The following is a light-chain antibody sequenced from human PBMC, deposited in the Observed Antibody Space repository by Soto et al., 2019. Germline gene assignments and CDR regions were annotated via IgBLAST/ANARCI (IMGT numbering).Light chain of an antibody. CDR3: QHYNNWPYT. CDR1: QSVGTY. V-gene: IGKV3-15*01. Sequence: ETVLTQSPATLSVSPGDRATLSCRASQSVGTYLAWYQQKPGQAPRLLIYGASSRVTGIPGRFSGSGSGTEFTLTITSRQSADSAVYYCQHYNNWPYTFGQGTKLEIK. CDR2: GAS. J-gene: IGKJ2*01.